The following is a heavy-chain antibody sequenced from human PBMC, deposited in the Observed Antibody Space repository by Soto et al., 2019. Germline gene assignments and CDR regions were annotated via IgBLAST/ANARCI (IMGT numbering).Heavy chain of an antibody. CDR1: GYTFTSYD. Sequence: ASVKVSCKASGYTFTSYDINWVRQATGQGLEWMGWMNPNSGNTGYAQKFQGRVTMTRNTSISTAYMELSSLRSEDTAVYYCARGLDMPRVTPPNDYGGRGTLVTVSS. D-gene: IGHD4-17*01. CDR3: ARGLDMPRVTPPNDY. V-gene: IGHV1-8*01. J-gene: IGHJ4*02. CDR2: MNPNSGNT.